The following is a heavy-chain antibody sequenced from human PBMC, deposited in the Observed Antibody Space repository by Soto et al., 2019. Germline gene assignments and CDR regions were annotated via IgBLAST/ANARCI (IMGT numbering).Heavy chain of an antibody. CDR2: IYYSGST. CDR3: AREPDYSNYLDY. Sequence: SETLSLTCTVSGGSITSGGYYCTWIRQHPGKGLEWIGYIYYSGSTYYNPSLKSRVTISVDTSKNQFSLKLSSVTAADTAGYYCAREPDYSNYLDYWGKGTLVTVSS. V-gene: IGHV4-31*03. CDR1: GGSITSGGYY. D-gene: IGHD4-4*01. J-gene: IGHJ4*02.